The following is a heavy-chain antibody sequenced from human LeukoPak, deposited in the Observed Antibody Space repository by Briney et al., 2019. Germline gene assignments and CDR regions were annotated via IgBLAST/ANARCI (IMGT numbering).Heavy chain of an antibody. CDR3: ARGLSSGPLRYFDWYHMDV. CDR1: GYTFTSYG. D-gene: IGHD3-9*01. Sequence: ASVKVSCKASGYTFTSYGISWVRQAPGQGLEWMGWISAYNGNTNYAQKLQGRVTMTTDTSTSTAYMELRSLRSDDTAVYYCARGLSSGPLRYFDWYHMDVWGKGTTVTVSS. J-gene: IGHJ6*03. V-gene: IGHV1-18*01. CDR2: ISAYNGNT.